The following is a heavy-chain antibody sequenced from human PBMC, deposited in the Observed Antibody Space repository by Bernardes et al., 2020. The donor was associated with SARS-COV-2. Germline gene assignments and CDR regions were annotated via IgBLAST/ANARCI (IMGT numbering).Heavy chain of an antibody. J-gene: IGHJ4*02. Sequence: GESLKISCAASGFTFSGYWMHWVRQAPGKGLVWVARIKSDGSSTNYADAVKGRFTISRDNVNNKLYLQMNDLRVEDTAVYYCARGTGNYGDWDYWGQGTLVTVSS. CDR1: GFTFSGYW. CDR2: IKSDGSST. V-gene: IGHV3-74*01. D-gene: IGHD1-7*01. CDR3: ARGTGNYGDWDY.